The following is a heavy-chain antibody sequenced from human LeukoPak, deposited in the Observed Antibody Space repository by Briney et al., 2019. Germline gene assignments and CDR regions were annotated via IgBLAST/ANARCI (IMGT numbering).Heavy chain of an antibody. CDR2: INPNSGGT. D-gene: IGHD6-6*01. J-gene: IGHJ4*02. CDR3: VRDGLDEYSSSLYYFDY. V-gene: IGHV1-2*02. CDR1: GYTFTGYY. Sequence: ASVKVSCKASGYTFTGYYMHWVRQAPGQGLEWMGWINPNSGGTNYAQKFQSRVTMTRDTSISTAYMELSRLRSDDTAVYYCVRDGLDEYSSSLYYFDYWGQGTLVTVSS.